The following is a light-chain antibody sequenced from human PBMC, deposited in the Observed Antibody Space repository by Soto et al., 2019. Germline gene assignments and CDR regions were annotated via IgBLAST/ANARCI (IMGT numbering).Light chain of an antibody. CDR3: SSYTISNTLV. CDR2: DVS. J-gene: IGLJ1*01. CDR1: RSDVGGYNY. V-gene: IGLV2-14*01. Sequence: QSVLTQPASVSGSPGQSITISCTGTRSDVGGYNYVSWYQQYPGKAPKLMIYDVSNRPSGVSNRFSGSKSGNTASLTISGLQAEDDADYYCSSYTISNTLVFGSGTKLTVL.